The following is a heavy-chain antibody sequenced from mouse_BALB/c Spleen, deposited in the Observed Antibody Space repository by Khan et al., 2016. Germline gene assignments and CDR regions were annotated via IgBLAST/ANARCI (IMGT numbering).Heavy chain of an antibody. Sequence: QIQLVQSGPELKKPGETVKISCKASGYTFTNYGMNWVKQTPGKGLKWMGWINTNTGEPTYAEEFKGRFAFSLETSASTAYLQINNLKNEDTATYFCAGSYFRYDGYAYWGQGTLVTVST. CDR3: AGSYFRYDGYAY. V-gene: IGHV9-3*02. J-gene: IGHJ3*01. D-gene: IGHD2-14*01. CDR1: GYTFTNYG. CDR2: INTNTGEP.